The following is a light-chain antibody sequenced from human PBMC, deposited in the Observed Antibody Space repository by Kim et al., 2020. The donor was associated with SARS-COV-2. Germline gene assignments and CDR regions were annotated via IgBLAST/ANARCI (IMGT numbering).Light chain of an antibody. CDR1: KLGDKY. Sequence: SYELTQPPSVSVSPGQTANITCSGDKLGDKYVCWYQQKPGQSPVVVIYQDSKRPSGIPERFSGSNSGNTATLTISGTQAMDEADYYCQAWDSSTAWVFGGGTKLTVL. J-gene: IGLJ2*01. CDR3: QAWDSSTAWV. V-gene: IGLV3-1*01. CDR2: QDS.